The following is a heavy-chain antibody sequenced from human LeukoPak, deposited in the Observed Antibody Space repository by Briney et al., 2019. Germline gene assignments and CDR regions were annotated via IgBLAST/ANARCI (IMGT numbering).Heavy chain of an antibody. CDR2: ISYDGSNE. CDR1: GFTFRTYG. D-gene: IGHD3-10*02. J-gene: IGHJ4*02. V-gene: IGHV3-30*18. CDR3: AKSRVRGVYYFDY. Sequence: PGGSLRLSCAASGFTFRTYGMNWVRQAPGKGLEWVAIISYDGSNEDYADSVKGRFTTSRDNSKNTLYLQMNSLRAEDSAVYYCAKSRVRGVYYFDYWGQGTLVTVSS.